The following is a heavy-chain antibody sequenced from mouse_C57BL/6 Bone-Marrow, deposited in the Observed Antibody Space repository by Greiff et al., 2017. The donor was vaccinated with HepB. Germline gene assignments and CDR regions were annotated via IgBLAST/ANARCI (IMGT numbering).Heavy chain of an antibody. J-gene: IGHJ4*01. CDR2: IWSGGST. CDR3: ASNRYAMDY. Sequence: VQLVESGPGLVQPSQSLSITCTASGFSLTSYGVHWVRQSPGKGLEWLGVIWSGGSTDYNAAFISRLSISKDNSKSQVFFKMNSLQADDTAIYYCASNRYAMDYWGQGTSVTVSS. CDR1: GFSLTSYG. V-gene: IGHV2-2*01.